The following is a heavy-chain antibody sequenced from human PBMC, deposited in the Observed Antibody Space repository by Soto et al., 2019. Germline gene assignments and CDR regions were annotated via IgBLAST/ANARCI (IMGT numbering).Heavy chain of an antibody. D-gene: IGHD3-3*01. CDR2: IYPGDSDT. J-gene: IGHJ4*02. CDR1: GYSFTSYW. CDR3: AKGRGRRFLEWLLYVY. V-gene: IGHV5-51*01. Sequence: GESLKISCKGSGYSFTSYWIGWVRQMPGKGLEWMGIIYPGDSDTRYSPSFQGQVTISADKSISTAYLQWSSLKASDTAMYYCAKGRGRRFLEWLLYVYWGQGTLVTVSS.